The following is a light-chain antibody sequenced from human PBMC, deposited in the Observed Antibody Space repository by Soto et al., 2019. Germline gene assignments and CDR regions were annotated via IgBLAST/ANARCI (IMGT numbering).Light chain of an antibody. Sequence: QAVVTQPPSASGTPGQTVTISCSGTSSNIGSNYLYWYQQLPGTDPQLLIYSNNQRPSGVPDRFSGSKSATSASLAISGLRAEDEADYYCEAWADSLSSRVFGGGTKLTVL. CDR1: SSNIGSNY. V-gene: IGLV1-47*02. CDR2: SNN. J-gene: IGLJ3*02. CDR3: EAWADSLSSRV.